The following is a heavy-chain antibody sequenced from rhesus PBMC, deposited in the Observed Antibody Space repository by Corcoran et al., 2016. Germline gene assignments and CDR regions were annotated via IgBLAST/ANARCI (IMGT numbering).Heavy chain of an antibody. V-gene: IGHV4-99*01. Sequence: QVQLQESGPGLVKPSETLSLTCAVSGYSISSGYYWGWIRQPPGKGLEYIGYISGSSGSTYYNPSLKSRFTISKDTSKNQFSLKLSSVTAADTAVYYCARLNWGDLYFDYWGQGVLVTVSS. CDR1: GYSISSGYY. CDR2: ISGSSGST. J-gene: IGHJ4*01. D-gene: IGHD3-34*01. CDR3: ARLNWGDLYFDY.